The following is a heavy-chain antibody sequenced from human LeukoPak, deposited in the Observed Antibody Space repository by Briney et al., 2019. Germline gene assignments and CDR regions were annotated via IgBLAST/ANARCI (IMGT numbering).Heavy chain of an antibody. J-gene: IGHJ4*02. D-gene: IGHD1-26*01. V-gene: IGHV3-30*02. CDR3: AKDRGWELRYFDY. CDR1: GFTFSNNG. Sequence: GGSLSLSCAASGFTFSNNGIHWVRQAPGKGLEWVAFIRYNGSIKYYADSVKGRFTISRDNSKNTLYLHMNSLRAEDTAVYYCAKDRGWELRYFDYWGQGTLVTVSS. CDR2: IRYNGSIK.